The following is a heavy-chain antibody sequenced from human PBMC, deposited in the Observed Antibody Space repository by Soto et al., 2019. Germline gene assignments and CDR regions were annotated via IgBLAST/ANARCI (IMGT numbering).Heavy chain of an antibody. CDR1: GFTFSGSA. CDR2: IRSKANSYAT. Sequence: EVQLVESGGGLVQXXXSLKLSCAASGFTFSGSAMHWVRQASGKGLEWVGRIRSKANSYATAYAASVKGRFTISRDDSKNTAYLQMNSLKTEDTAVYYCTSDTARVYYGMDVWGQGTTVTVSS. CDR3: TSDTARVYYGMDV. V-gene: IGHV3-73*02. D-gene: IGHD5-18*01. J-gene: IGHJ6*02.